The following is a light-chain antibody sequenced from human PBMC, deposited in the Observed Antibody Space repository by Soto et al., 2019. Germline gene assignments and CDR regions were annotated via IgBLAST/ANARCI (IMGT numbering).Light chain of an antibody. J-gene: IGLJ3*02. CDR1: TTDIGGYNF. CDR3: CSYSGSYTLL. Sequence: QSVLTQPRSVSGSPGQSVTISCTGTTTDIGGYNFVSWYQQHPGKAPKLIFYDVNKRPSGVPDRFSASKSGNTASLTISGLQADDGADYYCCSYSGSYTLLFGGGTKVTV. CDR2: DVN. V-gene: IGLV2-11*01.